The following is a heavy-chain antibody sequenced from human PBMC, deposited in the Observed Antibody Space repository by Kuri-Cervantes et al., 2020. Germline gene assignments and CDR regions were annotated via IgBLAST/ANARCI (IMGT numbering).Heavy chain of an antibody. D-gene: IGHD6-19*01. Sequence: ASVKVSCKASGYTFTSYGISWARQAPGQGLEWMGITNPSGGSTSYAQKFQGRVTMTRDTSTSTVYMELSSLRSEDTAVYYCAREILPGIAVAGTLDYWGQGTLVTVSS. J-gene: IGHJ4*02. CDR2: TNPSGGST. CDR1: GYTFTSYG. V-gene: IGHV1-46*01. CDR3: AREILPGIAVAGTLDY.